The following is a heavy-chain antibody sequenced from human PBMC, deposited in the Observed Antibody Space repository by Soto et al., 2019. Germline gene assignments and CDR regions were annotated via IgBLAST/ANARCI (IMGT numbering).Heavy chain of an antibody. Sequence: PGGSLRLSCAASGFTFGRYWITWVRQAPGKGLEWVANIKEDGSEKKYVDSVKGRFTISRDNAKNSLYLQMNSLRAEDTAFYHCARDAGTGFGYWGQGPSVSVSS. V-gene: IGHV3-7*01. CDR3: ARDAGTGFGY. D-gene: IGHD1-1*01. J-gene: IGHJ4*02. CDR2: IKEDGSEK. CDR1: GFTFGRYW.